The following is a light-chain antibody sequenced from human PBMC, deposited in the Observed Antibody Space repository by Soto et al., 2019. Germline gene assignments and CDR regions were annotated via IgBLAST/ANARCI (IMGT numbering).Light chain of an antibody. J-gene: IGKJ2*01. CDR3: QQSFTPPHL. Sequence: DIQVTQSPSSMSASVGDRVSITCRTSQNIDKYVNWYQQKSGKAPELLIYGASSLQSVVSSRFSGSGSGTEFTLTITSRRPEDFATYNCQQSFTPPHLFGRGTKLEI. V-gene: IGKV1-39*01. CDR2: GAS. CDR1: QNIDKY.